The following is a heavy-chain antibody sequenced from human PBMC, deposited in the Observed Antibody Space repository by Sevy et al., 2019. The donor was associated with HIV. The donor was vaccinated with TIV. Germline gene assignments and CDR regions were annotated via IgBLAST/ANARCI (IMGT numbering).Heavy chain of an antibody. CDR1: GFPFSSYA. V-gene: IGHV3-23*01. Sequence: GGSVRLSCAASGFPFSSYAMNWVRQGPGKGLEWVSATGGRGGATYYADSVKGRFTISRDNSKNTLYLQMDSLRAEDTAVYYCAKDVVAVVGDAFDVWGQGTMVTVSS. CDR2: TGGRGGAT. CDR3: AKDVVAVVGDAFDV. J-gene: IGHJ3*01. D-gene: IGHD2-15*01.